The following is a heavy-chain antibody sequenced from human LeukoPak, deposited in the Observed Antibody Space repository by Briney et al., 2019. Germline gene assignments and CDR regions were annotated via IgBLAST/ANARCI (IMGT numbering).Heavy chain of an antibody. CDR3: ARGEYGSGSYHIDY. J-gene: IGHJ4*02. V-gene: IGHV3-21*01. CDR2: ISSSSSYI. Sequence: GSLRLPCAASGFTFSSYSMNWVRQAPGKGLEWVSFISSSSSYIYYADSVKGRLTISRDNAKNSLYLQMNSLRAEDTAVYYCARGEYGSGSYHIDYWGQGTLVTVSS. CDR1: GFTFSSYS. D-gene: IGHD3-10*01.